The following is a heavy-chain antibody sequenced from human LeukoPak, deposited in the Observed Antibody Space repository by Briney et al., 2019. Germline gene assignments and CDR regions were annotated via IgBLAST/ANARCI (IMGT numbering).Heavy chain of an antibody. CDR1: GFTFSSYW. J-gene: IGHJ1*01. D-gene: IGHD2-15*01. V-gene: IGHV3-7*03. CDR3: ARGAVVAATRPEYFQH. CDR2: IKQDGSEK. Sequence: GGSLRLSCAASGFTFSSYWMSWVRQAPGKGLEWVANIKQDGSEKYYVDSVKGRFTISRDNAKNSLYLQMNSLRAEDTAVYYCARGAVVAATRPEYFQHWGQGTLVTVSS.